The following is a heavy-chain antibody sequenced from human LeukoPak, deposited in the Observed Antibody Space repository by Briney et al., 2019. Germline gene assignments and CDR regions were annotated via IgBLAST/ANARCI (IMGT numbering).Heavy chain of an antibody. CDR1: GGSISSGDYY. Sequence: KTSETLSLTCTVSGGSISSGDYYWSWIRQPPGKGLEWIGYIYYSGSTNYNPSLKSRVTISVDTSKNQFSLKLSSVTAADTAVYYCARGRSYAFDIWGQGTMVTVSS. CDR3: ARGRSYAFDI. V-gene: IGHV4-61*08. CDR2: IYYSGST. D-gene: IGHD3-16*02. J-gene: IGHJ3*02.